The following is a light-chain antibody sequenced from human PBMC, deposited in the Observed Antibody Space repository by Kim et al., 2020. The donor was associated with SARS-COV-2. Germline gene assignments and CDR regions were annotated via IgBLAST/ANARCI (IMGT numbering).Light chain of an antibody. J-gene: IGLJ1*01. Sequence: GQSVPSYCTGARGDVGTYNRVSWYQQPPGTAPKLIIFDVSNRPSGVPDRFSGSKSGNTASLTISGLRAADEADYYCSSYTSSSTYVFGTGTKVTVL. V-gene: IGLV2-18*02. CDR1: RGDVGTYNR. CDR2: DVS. CDR3: SSYTSSSTYV.